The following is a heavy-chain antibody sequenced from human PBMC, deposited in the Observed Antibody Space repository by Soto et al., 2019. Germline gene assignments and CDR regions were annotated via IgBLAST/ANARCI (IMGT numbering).Heavy chain of an antibody. Sequence: QDPLVQSGAEVKKPGASVTVSCKASGYSFTNYGITWVRQAPGQGLEWLGWISAFNGNTHYAQKVQGRVTMTTDAATSTAYMELRSLRSDDTAVYYCARDRGVAPPVAGNTHYYYYMDLWGKGTTVTVSS. J-gene: IGHJ6*03. V-gene: IGHV1-18*01. CDR2: ISAFNGNT. CDR1: GYSFTNYG. D-gene: IGHD6-19*01. CDR3: ARDRGVAPPVAGNTHYYYYMDL.